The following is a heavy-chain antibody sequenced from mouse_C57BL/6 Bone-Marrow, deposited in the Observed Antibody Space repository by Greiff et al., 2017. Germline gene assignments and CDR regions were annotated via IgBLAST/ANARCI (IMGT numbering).Heavy chain of an antibody. V-gene: IGHV1-26*01. CDR1: GYTFTDYY. J-gene: IGHJ4*01. CDR2: INPNNGGT. D-gene: IGHD1-1*01. CDR3: ARAAYGSIAMDY. Sequence: EVQLQQSGPELVKPGASVKISCKASGYTFTDYYMNWVKQSHGKSLEWIGDINPNNGGTSYNQKFKGKATLTVDKSSSTAYMELRSLTSEDSAVYYCARAAYGSIAMDYWGQGTSVTVSS.